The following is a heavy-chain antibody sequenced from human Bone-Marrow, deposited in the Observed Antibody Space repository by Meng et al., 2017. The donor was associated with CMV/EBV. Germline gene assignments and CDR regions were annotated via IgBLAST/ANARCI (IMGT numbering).Heavy chain of an antibody. CDR3: VVVPAASLNWFDP. Sequence: KVSCKGSGYSFTSYWIGWVRQMPGKGLEWMGIIYPGDSDTRYSPSFQGQVTISADKSISTAYLQWSSLKASDTAMYYCVVVPAASLNWFDPWGQGTRVTVSS. D-gene: IGHD2-2*01. CDR1: GYSFTSYW. CDR2: IYPGDSDT. V-gene: IGHV5-51*01. J-gene: IGHJ5*02.